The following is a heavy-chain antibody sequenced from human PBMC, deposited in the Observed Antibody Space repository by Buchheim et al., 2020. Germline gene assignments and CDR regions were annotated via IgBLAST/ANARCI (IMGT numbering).Heavy chain of an antibody. V-gene: IGHV3-23*01. Sequence: EVQLLESGGGLVQPGGSLRLSCAASGFMFSSYAMTWVRQAPGKGLYWVSSISGSGGSKFYAVSVKGRFTISRDNSKNTLYLQMNSQRAEDTAVYYCAKGGTSMDYYYSMDVWGKGTT. D-gene: IGHD1/OR15-1a*01. J-gene: IGHJ6*03. CDR2: ISGSGGSK. CDR1: GFMFSSYA. CDR3: AKGGTSMDYYYSMDV.